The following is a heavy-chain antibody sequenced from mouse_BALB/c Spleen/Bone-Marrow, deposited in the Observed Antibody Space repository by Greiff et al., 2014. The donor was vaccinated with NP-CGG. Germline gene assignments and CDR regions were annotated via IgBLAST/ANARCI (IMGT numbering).Heavy chain of an antibody. CDR3: ARMEGSPTAVYYAMGY. J-gene: IGHJ4*01. CDR2: INPYNDGT. V-gene: IGHV1-14*01. CDR1: GYTFTSYV. Sequence: EVQLQQSGPELVKPGASVKMSCKASGYTFTSYVMHWVKQTPGQGLEWIGYINPYNDGTKYNEKFKGKATLTSDKSSSTAYMELSSLTSKDSAVYYCARMEGSPTAVYYAMGYWGQGTSVTVSS. D-gene: IGHD2-10*01.